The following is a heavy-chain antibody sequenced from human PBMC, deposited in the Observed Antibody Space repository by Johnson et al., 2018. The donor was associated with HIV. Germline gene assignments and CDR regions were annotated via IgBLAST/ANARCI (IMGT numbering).Heavy chain of an antibody. CDR2: IESDGRST. CDR3: VREGPSARAGFEF. V-gene: IGHV3-74*01. CDR1: GFTFSKHW. J-gene: IGHJ3*01. Sequence: VQLVESGGGLVQPGGSLRVSCVASGFTFSKHWMHWVRQRPGKGLVWVSRIESDGRSTSYVDSVKGRFTISRDNAKNTLYLDMNSLRIEDTAVYFCVREGPSARAGFEFWGKGTMVTV.